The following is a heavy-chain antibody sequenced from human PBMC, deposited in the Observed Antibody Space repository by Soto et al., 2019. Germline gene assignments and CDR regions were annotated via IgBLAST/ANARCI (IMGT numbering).Heavy chain of an antibody. Sequence: EVQLVESGGGLVKPGGSLRLSCAASGFTFSNAWMSWVRQAPGKGLEWVGRIKSKTDGGTTDYAAPVKGRFTISRDDSKNTLYLQMKSLKTEDTAVYYCTARRPVVVVDHWGQGTLVPVSS. CDR1: GFTFSNAW. J-gene: IGHJ4*02. CDR3: TARRPVVVVDH. D-gene: IGHD2-2*01. CDR2: IKSKTDGGTT. V-gene: IGHV3-15*01.